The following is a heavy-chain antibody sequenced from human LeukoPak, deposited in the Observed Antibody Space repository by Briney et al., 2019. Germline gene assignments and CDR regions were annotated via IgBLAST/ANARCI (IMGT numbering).Heavy chain of an antibody. CDR3: ARGPTISETGYFDY. J-gene: IGHJ4*03. D-gene: IGHD1-1*01. CDR2: INHRGDT. V-gene: IGHV4-34*01. CDR1: GGSFGTYY. Sequence: SDTLSLTCAVYGGSFGTYYWSWMRQSPGKGLEWIAEINHRGDTNYNPSVKSRVTILVDTSKNQFSLKVSSLTAADTAVYYCARGPTISETGYFDYWGQGTLVTVSS.